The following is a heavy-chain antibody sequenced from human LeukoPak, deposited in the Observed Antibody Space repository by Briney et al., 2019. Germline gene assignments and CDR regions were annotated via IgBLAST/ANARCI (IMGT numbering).Heavy chain of an antibody. CDR2: ISWNSISM. CDR1: GFTFDDYA. V-gene: IGHV3-9*03. CDR3: AKEKIYCSGGSCYHDAFDI. Sequence: GGSLRLSCAGSGFTFDDYAMHWVRHAPGKSLEWVSGISWNSISMDYADSVKGRFTISRDNAKNSLYLQMNSLRTEDMALYYCAKEKIYCSGGSCYHDAFDIWGQGTMVTISS. J-gene: IGHJ3*02. D-gene: IGHD2-15*01.